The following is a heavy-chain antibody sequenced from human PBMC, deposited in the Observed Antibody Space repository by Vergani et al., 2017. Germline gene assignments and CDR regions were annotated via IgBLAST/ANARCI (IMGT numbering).Heavy chain of an antibody. CDR2: INHSGST. J-gene: IGHJ4*02. CDR3: AREDTAMVADY. D-gene: IGHD5-18*01. CDR1: GGSFSGYY. Sequence: QVQLQQWGAGLLKPSETLSLTCAVYGGSFSGYYWSWIRQPPGKGLEWIGEINHSGSTNYNPSLKSRVTISVDTSKNLCSRKLSSVTAADTAVYYCAREDTAMVADYWGQGTLVTVSS. V-gene: IGHV4-34*01.